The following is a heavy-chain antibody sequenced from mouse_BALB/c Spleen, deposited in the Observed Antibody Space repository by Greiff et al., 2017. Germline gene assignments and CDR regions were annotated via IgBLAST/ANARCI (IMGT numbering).Heavy chain of an antibody. CDR1: GYTFTSYW. CDR3: ARGSYGNSYYFDY. D-gene: IGHD2-1*01. CDR2: INPSNGRT. J-gene: IGHJ2*01. V-gene: IGHV1S81*02. Sequence: QVQLQQPGADLVKPGASVKLSCKASGYTFTSYWMHWVKQRPGQGLEWIGEINPSNGRTNYNEKFKSKATLTVDKSSSTAYMQLSSLTSEDSAVYYCARGSYGNSYYFDYWGQGTTLTVSS.